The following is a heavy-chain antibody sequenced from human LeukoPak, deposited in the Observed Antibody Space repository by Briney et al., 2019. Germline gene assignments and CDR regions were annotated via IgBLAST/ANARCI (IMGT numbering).Heavy chain of an antibody. CDR3: ARVRSGWYSDY. Sequence: PGGSLRLSCVGSGVTFSEAWMNWVRQAPGRGLEWVSYINPSSSTIYHADSVKGRFTISRDNAKNPLYLQMNSLRDEDTAVYFCARVRSGWYSDYWGLGTLVTVSS. D-gene: IGHD6-19*01. J-gene: IGHJ4*02. CDR2: INPSSSTI. V-gene: IGHV3-48*02. CDR1: GVTFSEAW.